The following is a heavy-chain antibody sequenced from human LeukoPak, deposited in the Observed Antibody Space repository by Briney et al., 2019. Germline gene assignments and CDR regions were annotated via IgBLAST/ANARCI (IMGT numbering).Heavy chain of an antibody. CDR3: ASNLFLEWLLSPGGDDY. CDR2: IFHTGIT. CDR1: GYSISSDYY. V-gene: IGHV4-38-2*02. J-gene: IGHJ4*02. D-gene: IGHD3-3*01. Sequence: SETLSLTCTVSGYSISSDYYWGWIRPPPGKGLEWIGSIFHTGITYSNPSLNSRVTLSIDTSKNQFSLKLTSVTAADTAVYYCASNLFLEWLLSPGGDDYWGQGILVTVSS.